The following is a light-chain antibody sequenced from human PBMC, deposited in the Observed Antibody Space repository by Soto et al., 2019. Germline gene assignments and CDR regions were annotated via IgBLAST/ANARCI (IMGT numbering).Light chain of an antibody. J-gene: IGLJ2*01. Sequence: QSALTQPASVSGSPGQSITISCTGTSSDVGGYNYVSWYQHHPGKAPKLMIYDVSNRPSGVSNRFSGSKSGNTASLTISGLQAEDEADYYCSSYKSSSTYVVFGGGTKLTVL. CDR1: SSDVGGYNY. V-gene: IGLV2-14*03. CDR2: DVS. CDR3: SSYKSSSTYVV.